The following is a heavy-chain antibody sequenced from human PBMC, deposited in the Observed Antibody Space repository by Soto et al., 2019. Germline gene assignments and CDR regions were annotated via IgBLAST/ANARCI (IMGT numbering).Heavy chain of an antibody. CDR2: IYYSGST. CDR3: ARQRGQIYGSSLYFDY. D-gene: IGHD3-22*01. CDR1: GGSISSSSYY. J-gene: IGHJ4*02. V-gene: IGHV4-39*01. Sequence: SETLSLTCTVSGGSISSSSYYWGWIRQPPGKGLEWIGSIYYSGSTYYNPSLKSRVTISVDTSKNQFSLKLSSVTAADTAVYYCARQRGQIYGSSLYFDYWGQGTLVTVSS.